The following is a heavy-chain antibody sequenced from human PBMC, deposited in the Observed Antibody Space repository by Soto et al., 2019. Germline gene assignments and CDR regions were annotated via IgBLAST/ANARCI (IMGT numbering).Heavy chain of an antibody. D-gene: IGHD4-17*01. CDR1: GGSISSGGYS. V-gene: IGHV4-30-2*01. Sequence: QLQLQESGSGLVKPSQTLSLTCAVSGGSISSGGYSWSWIRQPPGKGLEWMGYIYHSGSTYYNPSLKSRVTIAVDRSKNQFSLKLSSVTAADTAVYYCARFYGHRSVTTDYYFDYWGQGTLVTVSS. CDR2: IYHSGST. CDR3: ARFYGHRSVTTDYYFDY. J-gene: IGHJ4*02.